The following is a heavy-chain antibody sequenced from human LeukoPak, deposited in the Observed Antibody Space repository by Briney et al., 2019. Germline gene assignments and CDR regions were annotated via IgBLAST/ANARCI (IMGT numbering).Heavy chain of an antibody. J-gene: IGHJ4*02. Sequence: GGSLRLSCAASGLTFSSYAMSWVRQAPGKGLEWVSVIYSGGSTYYADSVKGRFTISRHNSKNTLYLQMNSLRAEDTAVYYCASSYGSGSYWGQGTLVTVSS. CDR2: IYSGGST. D-gene: IGHD3-10*01. CDR1: GLTFSSYA. V-gene: IGHV3-53*04. CDR3: ASSYGSGSY.